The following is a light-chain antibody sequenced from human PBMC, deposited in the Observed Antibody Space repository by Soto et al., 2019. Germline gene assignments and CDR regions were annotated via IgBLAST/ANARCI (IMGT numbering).Light chain of an antibody. CDR3: LSFDSSLSVV. V-gene: IGLV1-40*01. CDR2: GNT. Sequence: QAVVPQPPSVSGAPGQRGTISCTGSSSNIGAGYDVHWYQQLPGRAPKLLIYGNTNRPSGVPDRFSGSKSGTSASLAITGLQAEDEADYYCLSFDSSLSVVFGGGTKLTVL. CDR1: SSNIGAGYD. J-gene: IGLJ2*01.